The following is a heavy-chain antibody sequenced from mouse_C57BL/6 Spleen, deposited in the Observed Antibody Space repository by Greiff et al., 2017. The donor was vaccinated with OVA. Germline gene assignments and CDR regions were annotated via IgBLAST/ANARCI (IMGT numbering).Heavy chain of an antibody. CDR2: IDPSDSET. CDR3: ARSYYGSAGYFDV. V-gene: IGHV1-52*01. Sequence: VQLQQPGAELVRPGSSVKLSCKASGYTFTSYWMHWVKQRPIQGLEWIGNIDPSDSETHYNQKFKDKATLTVDKSSSTAYMQLSSLTSEDSAVYYCARSYYGSAGYFDVWGTGTTVTVSS. CDR1: GYTFTSYW. D-gene: IGHD1-1*01. J-gene: IGHJ1*03.